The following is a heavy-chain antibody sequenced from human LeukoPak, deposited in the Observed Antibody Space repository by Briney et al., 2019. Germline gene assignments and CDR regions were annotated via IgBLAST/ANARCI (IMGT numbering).Heavy chain of an antibody. CDR1: GGSFSGYY. CDR2: INHSGST. CDR3: ARDWRGAPVYYDFWSGYYRAHYFDY. J-gene: IGHJ4*02. D-gene: IGHD3-3*01. Sequence: SQTLSLTCAVYGGSFSGYYWSWIRQPPGKGLEWIGEINHSGSTNYNPSLKSRVTISVDTSKNQFSLKLSSVTAADTAVYYCARDWRGAPVYYDFWSGYYRAHYFDYWGQGTLVTVSS. V-gene: IGHV4-34*01.